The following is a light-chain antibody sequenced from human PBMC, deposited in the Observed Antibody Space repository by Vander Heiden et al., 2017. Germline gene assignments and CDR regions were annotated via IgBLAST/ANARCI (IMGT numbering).Light chain of an antibody. CDR2: DAS. J-gene: IGKJ2*01. CDR3: QQYDNLTYT. CDR1: QDISNY. V-gene: IGKV1-33*01. Sequence: DIQMTQSPSSLSASVGDRVTITCKASQDISNYLNWYQQKPGKAPKLLIYDASNLETGVPSRFSGSGSGTDFTFTISSLQPEDIATYYCQQYDNLTYTFGQGTKLEIK.